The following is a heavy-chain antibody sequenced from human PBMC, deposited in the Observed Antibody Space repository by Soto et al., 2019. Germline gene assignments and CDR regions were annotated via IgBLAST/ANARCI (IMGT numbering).Heavy chain of an antibody. CDR3: TKSRRGILMVYGFGGMDV. CDR1: GFTVSSHA. D-gene: IGHD2-8*01. V-gene: IGHV3-23*01. CDR2: VSGSGDGT. Sequence: ESGGGVAQRGGSLRLSCAASGFTVSSHAMSWVRQAPGKGLEWVASVSGSGDGTYYGESVKGRFTISRDSSSRTLYLQMNNLRGEDTAVYFCTKSRRGILMVYGFGGMDVWGQGTTVTVSS. J-gene: IGHJ6*02.